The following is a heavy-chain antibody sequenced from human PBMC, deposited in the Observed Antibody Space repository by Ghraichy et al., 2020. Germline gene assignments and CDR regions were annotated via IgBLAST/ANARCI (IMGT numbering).Heavy chain of an antibody. CDR2: IIPIFGTA. CDR1: GGTFSSYA. Sequence: SVKVSCKASGGTFSSYAISWVRQAPGQGLEWMGGIIPIFGTANYAQKFQGRVTITADESTSTAYMELSSLGSEDTAVYYCARALLNSYGHTVFDYWGQGTLVTVSS. J-gene: IGHJ4*02. CDR3: ARALLNSYGHTVFDY. V-gene: IGHV1-69*13. D-gene: IGHD5-18*01.